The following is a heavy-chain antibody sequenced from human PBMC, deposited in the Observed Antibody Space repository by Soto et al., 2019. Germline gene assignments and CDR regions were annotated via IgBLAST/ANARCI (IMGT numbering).Heavy chain of an antibody. Sequence: AGGSLRLSCAASGFTVSSNYMSWVRQAPEKGLEWVSVIFSGGSTYYADSVKGRFTISRDNSKNTLYLQMNSLRAEDTAVYYCARDRPRRTSGYFFDYWGQGTPVNVSS. D-gene: IGHD1-1*01. CDR1: GFTVSSNY. J-gene: IGHJ4*02. CDR2: IFSGGST. CDR3: ARDRPRRTSGYFFDY. V-gene: IGHV3-66*01.